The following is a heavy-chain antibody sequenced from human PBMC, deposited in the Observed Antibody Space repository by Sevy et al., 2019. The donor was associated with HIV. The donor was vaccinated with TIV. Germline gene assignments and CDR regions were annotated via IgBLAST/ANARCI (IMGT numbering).Heavy chain of an antibody. CDR1: GYSFTSYW. Sequence: GESLKISCKGSGYSFTSYWIGWVRQMPGKGLEWMGIIYPGDSDTRYSPSFQGQVTISADKSISTAYRQWSSLKASDTARYYCARQSPLSGQQLVLYYCGMDVWGQGTTVTVSS. J-gene: IGHJ6*02. V-gene: IGHV5-51*01. CDR3: ARQSPLSGQQLVLYYCGMDV. CDR2: IYPGDSDT. D-gene: IGHD6-13*01.